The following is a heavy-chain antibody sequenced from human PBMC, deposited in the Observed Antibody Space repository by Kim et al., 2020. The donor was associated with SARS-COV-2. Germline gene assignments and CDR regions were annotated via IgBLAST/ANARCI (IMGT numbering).Heavy chain of an antibody. Sequence: ESGKGRYTSSRDNAKNSLYLQMNSLRAEDTAVYYCARDMLGSGSYYYGMDVWGQGTTVTVSS. D-gene: IGHD3-10*01. V-gene: IGHV3-11*04. CDR3: ARDMLGSGSYYYGMDV. J-gene: IGHJ6*02.